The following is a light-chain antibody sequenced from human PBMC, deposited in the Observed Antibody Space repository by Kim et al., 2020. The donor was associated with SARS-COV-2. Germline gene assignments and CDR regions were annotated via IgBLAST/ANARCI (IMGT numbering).Light chain of an antibody. CDR3: NSRDSSGNHLGV. CDR2: GKN. CDR1: SLRSYY. Sequence: LGQTVRITCQGDSLRSYYASWYQQTPGQAPVLVIYGKNNRPSGIPDRFSGSSSGNTASLTITGAQAEDEADYYCNSRDSSGNHLGVFGGGTQLTVL. V-gene: IGLV3-19*01. J-gene: IGLJ3*02.